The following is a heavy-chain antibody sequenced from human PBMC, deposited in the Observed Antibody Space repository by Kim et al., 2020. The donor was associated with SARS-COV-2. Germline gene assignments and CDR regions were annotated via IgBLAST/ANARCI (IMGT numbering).Heavy chain of an antibody. Sequence: ASVKVSCKASGYTFTSYGISWVRQAPGQGLEWMGWISAYNGNTNYAQKLQGRVTMTTDTSTSTAYMELRSLRSDDTAVYYCARDLYYYGSGSYYNFYYYGMDVWGQGTTVTVSS. V-gene: IGHV1-18*01. CDR1: GYTFTSYG. D-gene: IGHD3-10*01. J-gene: IGHJ6*02. CDR3: ARDLYYYGSGSYYNFYYYGMDV. CDR2: ISAYNGNT.